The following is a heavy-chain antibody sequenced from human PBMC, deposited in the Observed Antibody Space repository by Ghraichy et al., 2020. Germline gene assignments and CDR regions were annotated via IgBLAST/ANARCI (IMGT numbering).Heavy chain of an antibody. J-gene: IGHJ5*02. CDR3: ARPAASLNMVRGVKDGRNWFDP. V-gene: IGHV4-39*01. Sequence: SQTLSLTCTVSGGSISSSSYYWGWIRQPPGKGLEWIGSIYYSGSTYYNPSLKSRVTISVDTSKNQFSLKLSSVTAADTAVYYCARPAASLNMVRGVKDGRNWFDPWGQGTLVTVSS. D-gene: IGHD3-10*01. CDR1: GGSISSSSYY. CDR2: IYYSGST.